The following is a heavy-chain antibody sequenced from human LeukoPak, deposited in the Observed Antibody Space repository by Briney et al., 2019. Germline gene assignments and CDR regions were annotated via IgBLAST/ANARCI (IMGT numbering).Heavy chain of an antibody. V-gene: IGHV1-69*13. D-gene: IGHD5-12*01. CDR1: GGTFSSYA. CDR3: ASGYRQRAPYYYYYYMDV. CDR2: IIPIFGTA. Sequence: SVKVSCKASGGTFSSYAIGWVRQAPGQGLEWMGGIIPIFGTANYAQKFQGGVTITADESTSTAYMELSSLRSEDTAVYYCASGYRQRAPYYYYYYMDVWGKGTTVTVSS. J-gene: IGHJ6*03.